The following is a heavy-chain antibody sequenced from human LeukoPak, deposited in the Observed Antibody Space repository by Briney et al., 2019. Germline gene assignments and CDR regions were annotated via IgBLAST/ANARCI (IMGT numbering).Heavy chain of an antibody. J-gene: IGHJ5*02. V-gene: IGHV3-23*01. D-gene: IGHD3-10*01. CDR2: IGGSDGST. CDR1: GFTFSNYA. CDR3: ARRSAAYGPFDP. Sequence: PGGSLRLSCAASGFTFSNYAMNWVRQAPGKGLEWVSVIGGSDGSTYYPDSVKGRFTISRDNSKNTLYLQMNSLRAEDTAVYYCARRSAAYGPFDPWGQGTLVTVSS.